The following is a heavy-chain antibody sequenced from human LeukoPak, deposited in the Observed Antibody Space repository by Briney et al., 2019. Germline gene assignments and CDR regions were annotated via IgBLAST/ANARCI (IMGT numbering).Heavy chain of an antibody. Sequence: GGSLRLSCAASGFTFSSYWMSWVRQAPGKGLEWVANIKQDGSEKYYVDSVKGRFTISRDNSKNTLYLQMNSLRAEDTAVYYCARDRGYCSSTSCRTYYYYGMDVWGQGTTVTVSS. CDR1: GFTFSSYW. D-gene: IGHD2-2*01. CDR3: ARDRGYCSSTSCRTYYYYGMDV. V-gene: IGHV3-7*01. CDR2: IKQDGSEK. J-gene: IGHJ6*02.